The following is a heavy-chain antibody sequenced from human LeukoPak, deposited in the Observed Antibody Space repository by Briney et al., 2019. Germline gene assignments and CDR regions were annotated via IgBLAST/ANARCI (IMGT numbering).Heavy chain of an antibody. CDR1: GFTFSSYS. V-gene: IGHV3-48*04. Sequence: GGSLRLSCAASGFTFSSYSMNWVRQAPGKGLEWVSYISSSSSTIYYADSVKGRFTISRDNAKNSLYLQMNSLRAEDTAVYYCARCYDFWSGPRYYMDVWGKGTTVTVSS. D-gene: IGHD3-3*01. CDR2: ISSSSSTI. J-gene: IGHJ6*03. CDR3: ARCYDFWSGPRYYMDV.